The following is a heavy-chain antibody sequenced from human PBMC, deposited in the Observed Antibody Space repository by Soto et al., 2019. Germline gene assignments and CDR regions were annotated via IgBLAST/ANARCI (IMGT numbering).Heavy chain of an antibody. CDR1: GYTFISYG. V-gene: IGHV1-18*04. D-gene: IGHD3-16*01. CDR3: ARGGGQMDV. J-gene: IGHJ6*02. CDR2: ISAYNGNT. Sequence: EASVKVSCKASGYTFISYGFSWVRQAAGQGLEWMGRISAYNGNTNYAQKLQDRVTMTTDTSTSTAYMELRSLRSGDTAVYYCARGGGQMDVWGQGTTVTVSS.